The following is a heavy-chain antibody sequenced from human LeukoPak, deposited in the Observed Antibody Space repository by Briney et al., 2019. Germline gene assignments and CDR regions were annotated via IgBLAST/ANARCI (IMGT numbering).Heavy chain of an antibody. CDR1: GYTFTSYP. D-gene: IGHD5-18*01. J-gene: IGHJ5*02. CDR3: ARVTHTELSTWFDP. V-gene: IGHV1-3*03. CDR2: INAGNGDT. Sequence: ASVKVSCKASGYTFTSYPMHWVRQAPGQRLEWMGWINAGNGDTKYSQDFQGRVTITRDTSATTAYMELSSLRSEDTAVYYCARVTHTELSTWFDPWGQGTLVTVSS.